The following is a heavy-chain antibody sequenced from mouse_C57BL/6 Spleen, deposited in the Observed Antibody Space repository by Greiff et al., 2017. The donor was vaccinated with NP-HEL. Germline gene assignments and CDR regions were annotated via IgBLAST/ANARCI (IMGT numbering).Heavy chain of an antibody. J-gene: IGHJ2*01. CDR3: ARSDYYGSSLFDY. V-gene: IGHV1-54*01. Sequence: QVHVKQSGAELVRPGTSVKVSCKASGYAFTNYLIEWVKQRPGQGLEWIGVINPGSGGTNYNEKFKGKATLTADKSSSTAYMQLSSLTSEDSAVYFCARSDYYGSSLFDYWGQGTTLTVSS. D-gene: IGHD1-1*01. CDR2: INPGSGGT. CDR1: GYAFTNYL.